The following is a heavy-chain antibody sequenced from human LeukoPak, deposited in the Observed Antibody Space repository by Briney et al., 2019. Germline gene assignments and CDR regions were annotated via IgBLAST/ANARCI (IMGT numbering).Heavy chain of an antibody. CDR1: GYTFTGYY. CDR3: ARIPVSGSFSREFDY. D-gene: IGHD1-26*01. CDR2: INPNSGGT. V-gene: IGHV1-2*02. J-gene: IGHJ4*02. Sequence: ASVKVSCKASGYTFTGYYMHWVRQAPGQGLEWMGWINPNSGGTNYAQKFQGRVTMTRDTPISTAYMELSRPRSDDTAVYYCARIPVSGSFSREFDYWGQGTLVTVSS.